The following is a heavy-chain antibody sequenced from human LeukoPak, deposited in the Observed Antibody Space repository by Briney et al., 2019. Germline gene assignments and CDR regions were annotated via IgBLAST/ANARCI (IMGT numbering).Heavy chain of an antibody. CDR2: FYTIGST. Sequence: PSETLSLTCTVSGDSISRYYWSWIRQPAGKGLEWIGRFYTIGSTNYNPSLKSRVTMSLDTAKNQFSLTLNSVTAADPAVYYCARSAPSVTSYCFDSWGQGTLVTVSS. CDR3: ARSAPSVTSYCFDS. D-gene: IGHD4-17*01. J-gene: IGHJ4*02. CDR1: GDSISRYY. V-gene: IGHV4-4*07.